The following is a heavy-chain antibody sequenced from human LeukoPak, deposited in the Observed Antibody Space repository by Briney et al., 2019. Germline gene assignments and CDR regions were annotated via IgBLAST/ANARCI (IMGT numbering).Heavy chain of an antibody. V-gene: IGHV3-23*01. Sequence: GGSLRLSCAASGFTFSNYAMTWVRQAPGKGLEWVSTISGSGGSTYYAESLKGRFTISRDNAKNSLFLQMNSLRAEDTAVYYCARSQTPGIAAAGGFDPWGQGALVTVSS. CDR2: ISGSGGST. J-gene: IGHJ5*02. D-gene: IGHD6-13*01. CDR1: GFTFSNYA. CDR3: ARSQTPGIAAAGGFDP.